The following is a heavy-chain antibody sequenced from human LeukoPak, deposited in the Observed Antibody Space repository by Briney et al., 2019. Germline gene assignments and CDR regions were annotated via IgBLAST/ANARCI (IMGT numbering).Heavy chain of an antibody. CDR2: INHSGST. CDR3: ARGRIYSSGYPRMGMDV. CDR1: GGSFSGYY. Sequence: SETLSLTCAVYGGSFSGYYWSWIRQPPGKGLEWIGEINHSGSTNYNPSLKSRVTISVDTSKNQFSLKLSSVTAADTAVYYCARGRIYSSGYPRMGMDVWGRGTRSPSP. D-gene: IGHD3-22*01. J-gene: IGHJ6*02. V-gene: IGHV4-34*01.